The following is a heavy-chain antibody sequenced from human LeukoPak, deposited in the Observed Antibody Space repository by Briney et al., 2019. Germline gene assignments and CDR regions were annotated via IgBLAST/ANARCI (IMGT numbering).Heavy chain of an antibody. CDR3: ARDYPYGSGSYYFDP. V-gene: IGHV1-2*02. CDR2: INPNSGGT. CDR1: GYTFTGYY. Sequence: ASVEVSCKASGYTFTGYYMHWVRQAPGQGLEWMGWINPNSGGTNYAQKFQGRVTMTRDTSISTAYMELSRLRSDDTAVYYCARDYPYGSGSYYFDPWGQGTLVTVSS. J-gene: IGHJ5*02. D-gene: IGHD3-10*01.